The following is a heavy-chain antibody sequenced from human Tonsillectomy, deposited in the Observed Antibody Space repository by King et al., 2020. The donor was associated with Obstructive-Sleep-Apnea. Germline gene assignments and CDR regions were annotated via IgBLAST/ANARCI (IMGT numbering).Heavy chain of an antibody. D-gene: IGHD3-10*01. CDR2: IYWDDDK. J-gene: IGHJ3*02. CDR1: GFSLTTSGVG. CDR3: AQTIAGSGAFDI. V-gene: IGHV2-5*02. Sequence: TLKESGPTLVKPTQTLTLTCTFSGFSLTTSGVGVGWIRQPPGKALEWLALIYWDDDKPYSPSLKSRLTIHKETSKNQVVLTMTNMDPVDTGTYYCAQTIAGSGAFDIWGQGTMVTVSS.